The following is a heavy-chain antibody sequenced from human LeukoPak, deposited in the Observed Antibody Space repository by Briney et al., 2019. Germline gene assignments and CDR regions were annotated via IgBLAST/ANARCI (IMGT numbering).Heavy chain of an antibody. CDR1: GYTFSGYY. CDR2: INPSNGDT. D-gene: IGHD6-19*01. Sequence: ASVKVSCKASGYTFSGYYIHWVRQAPGQGLEWMAWINPSNGDTNYAQKFQGRVTMTRDTSVSTAYMELTRLISDDTAVYYCARVGSSGWYVHPTLDYWGQGTLVTVSS. J-gene: IGHJ4*02. V-gene: IGHV1-2*02. CDR3: ARVGSSGWYVHPTLDY.